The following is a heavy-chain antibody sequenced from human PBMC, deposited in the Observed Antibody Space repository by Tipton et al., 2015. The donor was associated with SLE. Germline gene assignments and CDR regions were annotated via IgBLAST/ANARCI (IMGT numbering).Heavy chain of an antibody. V-gene: IGHV3-7*01. D-gene: IGHD6-19*01. CDR3: AGDYSSGWAAYWYFDL. CDR2: IKQDGSDK. CDR1: GFTFSSYW. Sequence: SLRLSCAASGFTFSSYWMSWVRQAPGKGLEWVANIKQDGSDKYYVDSVKGRFTISRDNAKNSLYLQMNSLRAEDTAVYYCAGDYSSGWAAYWYFDLWGRGALVTVSS. J-gene: IGHJ2*01.